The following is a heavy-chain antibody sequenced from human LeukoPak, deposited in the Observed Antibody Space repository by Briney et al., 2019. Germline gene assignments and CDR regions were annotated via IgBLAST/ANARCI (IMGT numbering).Heavy chain of an antibody. CDR2: IIPHLNIA. CDR3: ARSYYDGTGYFPWWFDC. D-gene: IGHD3-22*01. CDR1: GATLTNYA. V-gene: IGHV1-69*04. Sequence: SVKVSCKASGATLTNYAFSWVRQAPGQGLEWMGRIIPHLNIALHAHNLQGRVTITAAKSTSAAFMELSNLRSDDTDVYYCARSYYDGTGYFPWWFDCWGQGTPVTVSS. J-gene: IGHJ4*02.